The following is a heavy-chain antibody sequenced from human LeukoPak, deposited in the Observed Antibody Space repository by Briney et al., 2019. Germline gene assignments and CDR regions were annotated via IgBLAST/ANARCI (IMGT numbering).Heavy chain of an antibody. Sequence: GGSLRLSCAASGFTFSSYSMNRVRQAPGKGLEWVSYISSSRNTVYYADSVKGRFTISRDNANNSLYLQMNSLRDEDTAVYYCARGLSGGSFGYYFDYWGQGTLVTVSS. CDR3: ARGLSGGSFGYYFDY. J-gene: IGHJ4*02. V-gene: IGHV3-48*02. CDR2: ISSSRNTV. CDR1: GFTFSSYS. D-gene: IGHD2-15*01.